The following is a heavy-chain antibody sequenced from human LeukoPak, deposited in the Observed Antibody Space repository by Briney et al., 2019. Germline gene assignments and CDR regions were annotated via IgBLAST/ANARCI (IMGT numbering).Heavy chain of an antibody. D-gene: IGHD6-13*01. CDR1: GFPFSSYS. J-gene: IGHJ4*02. Sequence: GGSLRLSCAASGFPFSSYSMNWVRQAPGKGLEWVSSISSSSSYIYYADSVKGRFTISRDNAKNSLYLQMNSLRAEDTAVYYCARVYGSSWYSDYWGQGTLVTVSS. CDR3: ARVYGSSWYSDY. V-gene: IGHV3-21*01. CDR2: ISSSSSYI.